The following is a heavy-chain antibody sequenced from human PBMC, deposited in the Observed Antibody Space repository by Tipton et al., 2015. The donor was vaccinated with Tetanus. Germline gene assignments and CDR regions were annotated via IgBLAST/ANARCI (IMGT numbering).Heavy chain of an antibody. J-gene: IGHJ2*01. CDR2: INGVSGKT. Sequence: QLVQSGAEVKKPGASVKVSCKTSGFTFTSYALHWVRQAPGQRLEWMGWINGVSGKTRYSQKLQDRVTISRDASASTVSMELSSLRSEDTAIYYCARGDGYYYFDVWGRGTLVTVSS. CDR3: ARGDGYYYFDV. CDR1: GFTFTSYA. V-gene: IGHV1-3*01.